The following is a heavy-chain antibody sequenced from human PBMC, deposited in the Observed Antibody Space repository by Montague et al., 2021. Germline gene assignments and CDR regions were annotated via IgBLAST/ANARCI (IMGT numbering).Heavy chain of an antibody. CDR3: SRRLGSRSPFDY. CDR2: IYDSGTT. D-gene: IGHD7-27*01. CDR1: GGSISEFY. J-gene: IGHJ4*02. V-gene: IGHV4-59*08. Sequence: SETLSLTCTVTGGSISEFYWSWIRQSPEKGLEWIGYIYDSGTTNYNPSLKSRGTISADTSMNQFSLNLRSVTAADTAVYFCSRRLGSRSPFDYWDQGTLDTVSS.